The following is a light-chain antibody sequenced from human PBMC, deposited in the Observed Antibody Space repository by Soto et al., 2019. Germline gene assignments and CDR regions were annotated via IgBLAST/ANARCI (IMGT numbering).Light chain of an antibody. CDR2: DVG. CDR1: SSDIGGYNF. Sequence: QSALTQPASVSGSPGQSITISCTGTSSDIGGYNFVSWFQHHPGKAPKLMIYDVGDRPSGVSDRFSGSKSGNTASLTISGLQAWGEGDYYRTSFSSALPPYVFGTGTKLTVL. J-gene: IGLJ1*01. CDR3: TSFSSALPPYV. V-gene: IGLV2-14*03.